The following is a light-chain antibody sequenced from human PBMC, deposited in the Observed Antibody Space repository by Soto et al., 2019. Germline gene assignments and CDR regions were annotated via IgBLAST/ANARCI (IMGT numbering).Light chain of an antibody. CDR3: CSYAGSSTLV. V-gene: IGLV2-23*01. CDR1: SSDVGRYNL. Sequence: QSALTQPASVSGSPGQSITISCTGTSSDVGRYNLVSWYQHHTGKAPKLMIYDDTKRPSGVSNRFSGSKSGNTASLTISGLQAEDEADYYCCSYAGSSTLVVGGGTKLTVL. J-gene: IGLJ2*01. CDR2: DDT.